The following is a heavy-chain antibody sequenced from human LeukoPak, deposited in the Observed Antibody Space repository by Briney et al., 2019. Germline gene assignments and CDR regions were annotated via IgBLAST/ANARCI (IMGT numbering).Heavy chain of an antibody. V-gene: IGHV4-59*01. Sequence: PSETLSLTCTVSGGSISSYYWSWIRQLPGKGLEWIGYIYYSGSTNYNPSLKSRVTISVDTSKNQFSLKLSSVTAADTAVYYCARGGGYSSSWRPYYFDYWGQGTLVTVSS. J-gene: IGHJ4*02. D-gene: IGHD6-13*01. CDR2: IYYSGST. CDR3: ARGGGYSSSWRPYYFDY. CDR1: GGSISSYY.